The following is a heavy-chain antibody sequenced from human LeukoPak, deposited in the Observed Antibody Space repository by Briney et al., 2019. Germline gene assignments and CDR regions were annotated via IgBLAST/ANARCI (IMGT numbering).Heavy chain of an antibody. CDR1: GFTFSNFW. CDR3: ARGMDTAMRP. Sequence: QPGGSLRLSCAASGFTFSNFWMNWVRQAPGKGMEWVANIKQDGSVKHYVDSVKGRFTISRDNTKNSLYLQMNSLRAEDTAVYYCARGMDTAMRPWGQGTLVTVSS. CDR2: IKQDGSVK. V-gene: IGHV3-7*04. D-gene: IGHD5-18*01. J-gene: IGHJ5*02.